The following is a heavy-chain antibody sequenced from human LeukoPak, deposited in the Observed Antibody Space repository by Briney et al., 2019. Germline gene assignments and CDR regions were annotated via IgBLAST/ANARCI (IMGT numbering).Heavy chain of an antibody. J-gene: IGHJ4*02. CDR3: AKDHYDILTGYRIDY. D-gene: IGHD3-9*01. CDR2: IRYDGSNK. CDR1: GFAVSDNY. Sequence: GGSPRLSCAASGFAVSDNYMSWVRQAPGQGLEWVAFIRYDGSNKYYADSVKGRFTISRDNSKNTLYLQMNSLRVEDTAVYYCAKDHYDILTGYRIDYWGQGTLVTVSS. V-gene: IGHV3-30*02.